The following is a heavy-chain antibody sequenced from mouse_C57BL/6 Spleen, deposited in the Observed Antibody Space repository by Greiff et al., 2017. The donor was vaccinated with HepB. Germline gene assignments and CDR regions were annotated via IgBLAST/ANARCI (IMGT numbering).Heavy chain of an antibody. CDR3: ARHSVSWFAY. J-gene: IGHJ3*01. CDR2: ISGGGGNT. V-gene: IGHV5-9*01. CDR1: GFTFSSYT. Sequence: EVKLVESGGGLVKPGGSLKLSCAASGFTFSSYTMSWVRQTPEKRLEWVATISGGGGNTYYPDSVKGRFTISRDNAKNTLYLQMSSLRSEDTALYYCARHSVSWFAYWGQGTLVTVSA.